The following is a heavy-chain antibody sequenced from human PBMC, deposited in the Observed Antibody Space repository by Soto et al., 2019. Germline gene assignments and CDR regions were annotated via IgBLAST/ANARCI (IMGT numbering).Heavy chain of an antibody. J-gene: IGHJ4*02. V-gene: IGHV3-9*01. CDR1: GFTFDDYA. CDR3: AKDEGSSWYSNFDY. D-gene: IGHD6-13*01. Sequence: EVQLVESGGGLVQPGRSLRLSCAASGFTFDDYAMHWVQQAPGKGLEWVSGISWNSGSIGYADSVKGRFTISRDNAKNSLYLQMNSLRAEDTALYYCAKDEGSSWYSNFDYWGQGTLVTVSS. CDR2: ISWNSGSI.